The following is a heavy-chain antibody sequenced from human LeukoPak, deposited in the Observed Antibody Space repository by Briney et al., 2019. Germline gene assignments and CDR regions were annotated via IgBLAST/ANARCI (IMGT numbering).Heavy chain of an antibody. V-gene: IGHV4-39*07. D-gene: IGHD2-21*02. Sequence: SETLSLTCSVSGGSISRSSYYWGWIRQPPGKGLEWIGTIYFSGSTYYNPSLKSRVTISLDTSKNQFSLKLSSVTAADTAVYYCASGPLTSPYFDYWGQGTLVTVSS. CDR3: ASGPLTSPYFDY. CDR2: IYFSGST. J-gene: IGHJ4*02. CDR1: GGSISRSSYY.